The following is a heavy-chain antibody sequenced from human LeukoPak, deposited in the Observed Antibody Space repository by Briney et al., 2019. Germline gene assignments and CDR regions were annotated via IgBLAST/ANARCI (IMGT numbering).Heavy chain of an antibody. J-gene: IGHJ5*02. V-gene: IGHV1-69*05. CDR3: ARDVHGDYGSGWFEP. Sequence: SVKVSCKTSGGTFNNSAISWVRQAPGQGLEWLGGIMPLFGTAGYAQKFQGRVTITKDESTRTVYLELTSLTSDDTAVYYCARDVHGDYGSGWFEPWGQGTLVSVSS. CDR1: GGTFNNSA. CDR2: IMPLFGTA. D-gene: IGHD4-17*01.